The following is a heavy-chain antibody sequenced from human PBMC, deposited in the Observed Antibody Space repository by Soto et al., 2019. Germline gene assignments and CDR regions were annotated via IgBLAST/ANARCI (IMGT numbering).Heavy chain of an antibody. Sequence: EMQLVESGGGLVQPGGSLRLSCTASGFSINDYYMSWVHQAPGKGLEWLSVIWIDGGTYYTDSVRGRFTISRDKSKNTVYLQMNTLRAEDTALYYCTSDAGLPTGGQWGQGTLVTVSS. J-gene: IGHJ4*02. CDR3: TSDAGLPTGGQ. D-gene: IGHD3-16*01. CDR1: GFSINDYY. CDR2: IWIDGGT. V-gene: IGHV3-66*01.